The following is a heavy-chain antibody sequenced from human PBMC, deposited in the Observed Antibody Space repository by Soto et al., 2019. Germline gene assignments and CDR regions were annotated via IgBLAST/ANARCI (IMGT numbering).Heavy chain of an antibody. Sequence: PGESLKISCAASGFTFSSYGMHWVRQSPGKGLEWVAVISYDGSNKYYADSVKGRFTISRDNSKNTLYLQMNSLRAEDTAVYYCAKDLGITMIPGWFDPWGQGTLVTVSS. D-gene: IGHD3-22*01. CDR1: GFTFSSYG. CDR3: AKDLGITMIPGWFDP. CDR2: ISYDGSNK. V-gene: IGHV3-30*18. J-gene: IGHJ5*02.